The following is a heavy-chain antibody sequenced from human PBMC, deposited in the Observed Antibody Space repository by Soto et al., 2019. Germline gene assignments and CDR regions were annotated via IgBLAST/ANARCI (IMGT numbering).Heavy chain of an antibody. V-gene: IGHV1-2*02. CDR2: INPNSGGT. J-gene: IGHJ5*02. CDR3: ARDRLLRLAVGATERFWFDP. Sequence: QVQLVQSGAEVKKPGASVKVSCKASGYTFTGYYMHWVRQAPGQGLEWMGWINPNSGGTNYAQKFQDRVTMNRDTSISTAYMELSRLRSDDTAVYYCARDRLLRLAVGATERFWFDPWGQGTLVTVSS. D-gene: IGHD1-26*01. CDR1: GYTFTGYY.